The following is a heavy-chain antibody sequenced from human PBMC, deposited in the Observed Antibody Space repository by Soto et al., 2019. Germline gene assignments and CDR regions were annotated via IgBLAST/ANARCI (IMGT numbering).Heavy chain of an antibody. CDR3: AGVPRSIAGTMDI. D-gene: IGHD3-3*02. J-gene: IGHJ6*02. Sequence: GEPLKNLRRGSGHRFTTYWVGWVRPFPGKGLEWMGVMYHSGSDTRYSPSYRGEVTMAAAPSTNSAYLEWSSLDAADSVMYYCAGVPRSIAGTMDIWGQGTTVTVSS. CDR2: MYHSGSDT. CDR1: GHRFTTYW. V-gene: IGHV5-51*01.